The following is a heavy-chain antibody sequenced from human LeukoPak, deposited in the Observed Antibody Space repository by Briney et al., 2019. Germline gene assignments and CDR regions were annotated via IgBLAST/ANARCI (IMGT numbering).Heavy chain of an antibody. CDR1: GDSVSSNSAA. J-gene: IGHJ5*02. CDR3: ARSHWNYDTWFDP. Sequence: SRTLCLTCAISGDSVSSNSAAWNWIRQSPSRGLEWLGRTYYMSKWYNDSAVSVKSRITINPETSKHQFSLQLKSVTPEDTAVYYCARSHWNYDTWFDPWGQGTL. D-gene: IGHD1-7*01. CDR2: TYYMSKWYN. V-gene: IGHV6-1*01.